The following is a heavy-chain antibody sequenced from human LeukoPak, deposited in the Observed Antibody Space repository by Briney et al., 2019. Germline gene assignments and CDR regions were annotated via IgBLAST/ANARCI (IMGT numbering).Heavy chain of an antibody. CDR2: IYYSGST. V-gene: IGHV4-59*01. D-gene: IGHD2-2*03. J-gene: IGHJ5*02. CDR3: ARVMDADWFDP. Sequence: KSSETLSLTCTVSGGSISSYYWSWIRQPPGKGLEWIGYIYYSGSTNYNPSLKSRVTISVDTSKNQFSLKLSSVTAADAAVYYCARVMDADWFDPWGQGTLVTVSS. CDR1: GGSISSYY.